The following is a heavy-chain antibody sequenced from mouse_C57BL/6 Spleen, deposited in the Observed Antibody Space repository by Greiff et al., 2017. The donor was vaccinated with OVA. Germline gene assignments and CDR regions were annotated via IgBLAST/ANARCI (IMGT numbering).Heavy chain of an antibody. J-gene: IGHJ2*01. Sequence: VQLQHSGAELAKPGASVKLSCKASGYTFTSYWMHWVKQRPGQGLEWIGYINPSSGYTKYNQKFKDKATLTADKSSSTAYMQLSSLTYEDSAVYYCAKIFITTVVATDYWGQGTTLTVSS. CDR2: INPSSGYT. V-gene: IGHV1-7*01. D-gene: IGHD1-1*01. CDR1: GYTFTSYW. CDR3: AKIFITTVVATDY.